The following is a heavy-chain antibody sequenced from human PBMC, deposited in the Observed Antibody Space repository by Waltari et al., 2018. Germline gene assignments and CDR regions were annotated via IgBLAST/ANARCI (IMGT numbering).Heavy chain of an antibody. CDR3: AKDLDYRPTRPYFDY. Sequence: EVQLLESGGGLVQPGGSLRLSCAASGFTFSSYAMSWVRQAPGKGLEGVSAMSGSGGSTYYADSGKGRFTISRDNSKNTLYLQMNSLRAEDTAVYYCAKDLDYRPTRPYFDYWGQGTLVTVSS. J-gene: IGHJ4*02. CDR1: GFTFSSYA. CDR2: MSGSGGST. V-gene: IGHV3-23*01. D-gene: IGHD4-4*01.